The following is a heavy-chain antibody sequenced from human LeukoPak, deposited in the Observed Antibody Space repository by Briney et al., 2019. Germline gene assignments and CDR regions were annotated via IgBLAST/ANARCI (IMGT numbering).Heavy chain of an antibody. Sequence: GGSLRLSCAASGFTFSNAWMSWVRQAPGKGLEWVGRIKSKTDGGTTDYAAPVKGRFTISRDDSKNTLYLQMNSLKTEDSAVYYCTRGRYCSSTSCSPNWFDPWGQGTLVTVSS. V-gene: IGHV3-15*01. CDR1: GFTFSNAW. CDR3: TRGRYCSSTSCSPNWFDP. J-gene: IGHJ5*02. D-gene: IGHD2-2*01. CDR2: IKSKTDGGTT.